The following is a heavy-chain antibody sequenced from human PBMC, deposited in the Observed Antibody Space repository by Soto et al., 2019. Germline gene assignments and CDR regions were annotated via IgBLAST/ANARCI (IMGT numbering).Heavy chain of an antibody. V-gene: IGHV1-24*01. Sequence: GASVKVSCKVSGYTLTELSMHWVRQAPGKGLEWMGGFDPEDGETIYAQKFQGRVTMTEDTSTDTAYMELSSLRSEDTAVFYCATSVGFFGVVIDYYYGMDVWGQGTTVTVSS. CDR2: FDPEDGET. CDR1: GYTLTELS. CDR3: ATSVGFFGVVIDYYYGMDV. D-gene: IGHD3-3*01. J-gene: IGHJ6*02.